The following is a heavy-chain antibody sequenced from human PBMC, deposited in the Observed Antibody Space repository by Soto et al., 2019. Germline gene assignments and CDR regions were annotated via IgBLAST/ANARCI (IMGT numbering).Heavy chain of an antibody. D-gene: IGHD2-15*01. CDR1: GFTFSRYW. CDR3: AFPLGGSNAASDY. CDR2: INTDGSGT. J-gene: IGHJ4*02. V-gene: IGHV3-74*01. Sequence: EVQLVESGGGLVQPGGSLRLSCVGSGFTFSRYWMHWVRQAPGKGLMWVARINTDGSGTTYADSVKGRFTISRDNAKSTLYLGMNSLSAEDTAVYYCAFPLGGSNAASDYWGEGTLVTVSS.